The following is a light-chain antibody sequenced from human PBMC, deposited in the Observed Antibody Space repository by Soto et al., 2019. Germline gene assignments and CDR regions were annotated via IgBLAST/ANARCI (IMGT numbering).Light chain of an antibody. J-gene: IGKJ3*01. CDR2: AAS. Sequence: DIQMTQSPSSLPASVGDRVTITCRASESIANYVAWYQQRPGEVPKLLIYAASILRSGVPSRFSGSGSATDFTLTFSSLQPEDVATYYCQKYSSAPFTFGPGTTVDIK. CDR3: QKYSSAPFT. V-gene: IGKV1-27*01. CDR1: ESIANY.